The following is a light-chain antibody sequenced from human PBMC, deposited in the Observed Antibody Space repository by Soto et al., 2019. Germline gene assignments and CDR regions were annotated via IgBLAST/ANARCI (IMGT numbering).Light chain of an antibody. CDR1: QSVSSN. CDR3: QQYNNWPPAFT. V-gene: IGKV3D-15*01. J-gene: IGKJ3*01. CDR2: GAS. Sequence: EIVMTQSPATLSVSPGXRATLSCRASQSVSSNLAWYRQKPGRAPRFLIYGASTRATGIPARFSGSGSGTEFTLTINSLQSEDFALYYCQQYNNWPPAFTFGPGTKVDIK.